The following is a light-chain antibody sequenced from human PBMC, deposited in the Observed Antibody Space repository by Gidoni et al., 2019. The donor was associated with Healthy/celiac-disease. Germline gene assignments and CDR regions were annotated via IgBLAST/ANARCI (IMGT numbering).Light chain of an antibody. CDR3: QQSYSTPRS. Sequence: QMTQSPSSLSASVGHRVTITCRASQSIRNYLNWYQQKPGKAPKLLIYAASSLQSGVPSRFSGSGSGTDFTLTISSLQPEDFATYYCQQSYSTPRSFGQGTKLEIK. J-gene: IGKJ2*04. CDR1: QSIRNY. V-gene: IGKV1-39*01. CDR2: AAS.